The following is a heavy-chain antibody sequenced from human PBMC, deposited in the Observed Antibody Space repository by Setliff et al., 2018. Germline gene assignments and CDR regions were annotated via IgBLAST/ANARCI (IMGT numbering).Heavy chain of an antibody. CDR1: GGSISSSFDY. J-gene: IGHJ6*02. Sequence: PSETLSLTCSVSGGSISSSFDYWSWFRQSPGMGLQWLAYIYYTGSEYYTPSLESRLSISVDTSTNQFSLKLRSVTAADTAVYYCARLSWNGLRYYGLDVWCQGTTGTVSS. D-gene: IGHD3-3*01. CDR2: IYYTGSE. V-gene: IGHV4-30-4*02. CDR3: ARLSWNGLRYYGLDV.